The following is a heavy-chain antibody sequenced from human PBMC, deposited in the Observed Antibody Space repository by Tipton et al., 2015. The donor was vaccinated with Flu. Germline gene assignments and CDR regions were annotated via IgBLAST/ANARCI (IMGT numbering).Heavy chain of an antibody. CDR1: GGSVSSGSYY. CDR3: ARDKVAAAGTGY. Sequence: TLSLTCTVSGGSVSSGSYYWSWIRQPPGKGLEWIGYIYYSGSTNYNPSLKSRVTISVDTSKNQFSLKLSSVTAADTAVYYCARDKVAAAGTGYWGQGTLVTVSS. CDR2: IYYSGST. D-gene: IGHD6-13*01. V-gene: IGHV4-61*01. J-gene: IGHJ4*02.